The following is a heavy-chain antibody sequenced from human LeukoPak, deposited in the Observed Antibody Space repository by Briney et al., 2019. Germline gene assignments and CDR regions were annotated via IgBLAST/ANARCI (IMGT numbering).Heavy chain of an antibody. V-gene: IGHV3-23*01. CDR3: AKGDYGGNSAGYGFDV. J-gene: IGHJ3*01. D-gene: IGHD4-23*01. Sequence: GGSLRLSCAASGFTFSSYAMNWVRQAPGKGLEWVSAISGSGGSTYYADSEKGRFTISRDNSKNTLYLQMTSLRAEDTAVYYCAKGDYGGNSAGYGFDVWGQGTMVTVSS. CDR1: GFTFSSYA. CDR2: ISGSGGST.